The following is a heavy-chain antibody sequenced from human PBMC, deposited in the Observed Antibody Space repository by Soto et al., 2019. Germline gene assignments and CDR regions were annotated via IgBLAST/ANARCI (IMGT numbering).Heavy chain of an antibody. D-gene: IGHD3-9*01. Sequence: SVKVSCKASGGTFSSYAISWVRQAPRQGLEWMGGIIPIFGTANYAQKFQGRVTITADESTSTAYMELSSLRSEDTAVYYCARDRGVRYFDWLPYYWGQGTLVTVSS. J-gene: IGHJ4*02. V-gene: IGHV1-69*13. CDR2: IIPIFGTA. CDR3: ARDRGVRYFDWLPYY. CDR1: GGTFSSYA.